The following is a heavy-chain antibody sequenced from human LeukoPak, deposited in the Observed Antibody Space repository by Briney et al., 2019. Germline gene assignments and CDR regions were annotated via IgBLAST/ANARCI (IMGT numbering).Heavy chain of an antibody. CDR2: VGGGGRTT. Sequence: GGSLRLSCAASGFTFINYAMTWVRQAPGKGLEWVSAVGGGGRTTYYAASVKGRFTISRDNSKNTLYLQMNSLRAEDTAVYYCAKDSYGSVFDYWGQGTLVTVSS. J-gene: IGHJ4*02. CDR3: AKDSYGSVFDY. V-gene: IGHV3-23*01. D-gene: IGHD5-18*01. CDR1: GFTFINYA.